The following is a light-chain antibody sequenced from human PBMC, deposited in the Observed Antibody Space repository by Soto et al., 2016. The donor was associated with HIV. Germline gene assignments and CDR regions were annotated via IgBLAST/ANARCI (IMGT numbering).Light chain of an antibody. CDR3: QQSSRTPRT. V-gene: IGKV1-39*01. CDR2: DAS. Sequence: DIQMTQSPSSLSASVGDRVTTTCRASQNISTYLNWYQQKPGRAPKLLISDASSLQSGVPSRFSGRGSGTDFTLTISSLQHEDLATYYCQQSSRTPRTFGQGTKVEI. CDR1: QNISTY. J-gene: IGKJ1*01.